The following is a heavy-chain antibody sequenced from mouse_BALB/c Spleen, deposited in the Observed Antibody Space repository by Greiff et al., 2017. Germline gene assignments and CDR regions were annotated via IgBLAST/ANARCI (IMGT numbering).Heavy chain of an antibody. CDR3: ARASYYRYDYYAMDY. CDR1: GYSITSDYA. D-gene: IGHD2-14*01. Sequence: EVQGVESGPGLVKPSQSLSLTCTVTGYSITSDYAWNWIRQFPGNKLEWMGYISYSGSTSYNPSLKSRISITRDTSKNQFFLQLNSVTTEDTATYYCARASYYRYDYYAMDYWGQGTSVTVSS. J-gene: IGHJ4*01. CDR2: ISYSGST. V-gene: IGHV3-2*02.